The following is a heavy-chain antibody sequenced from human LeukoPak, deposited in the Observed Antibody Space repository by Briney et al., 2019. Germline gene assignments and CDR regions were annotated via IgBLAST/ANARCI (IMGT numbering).Heavy chain of an antibody. Sequence: GSLSLSCAASGFPFSSYAMSWVRQAPGKGLEWVSAISGSGGSTYYAASVKGRFTISRDNSKNTPYLQMNSLRAEDTAVYYCAKDPLGQQPDAFDIWGRGTMVTVSS. CDR3: AKDPLGQQPDAFDI. V-gene: IGHV3-23*01. CDR2: ISGSGGST. J-gene: IGHJ3*02. D-gene: IGHD6-13*01. CDR1: GFPFSSYA.